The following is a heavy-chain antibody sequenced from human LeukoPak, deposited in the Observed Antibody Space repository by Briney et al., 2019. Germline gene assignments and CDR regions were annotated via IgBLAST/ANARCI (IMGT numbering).Heavy chain of an antibody. CDR3: ARAANAGYSSSWSYYYYYGMDV. V-gene: IGHV3-13*01. Sequence: PGGSLRLSCAASGFTFSSYDMHWVRQATGKGLEWVSAIGTAGDTYYPGSVKGRFTISRENAKNSLYLQMNSLRAGDTAVYYCARAANAGYSSSWSYYYYYGMDVWGQGTTVTVSS. J-gene: IGHJ6*02. CDR2: IGTAGDT. CDR1: GFTFSSYD. D-gene: IGHD6-13*01.